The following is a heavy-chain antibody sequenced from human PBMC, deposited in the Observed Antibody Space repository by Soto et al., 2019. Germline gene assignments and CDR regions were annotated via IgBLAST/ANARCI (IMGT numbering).Heavy chain of an antibody. J-gene: IGHJ4*02. CDR3: ARRSSYDFWSGYFDY. CDR2: IYYSGST. V-gene: IGHV4-59*08. CDR1: GGSISSYY. D-gene: IGHD3-3*01. Sequence: SETLSLTCTVSGGSISSYYWSWIRQPPGKGLEWIGYIYYSGSTNYNPSLKSRVTISVDTSKNQFSLKLSSVTAADTAVYYCARRSSYDFWSGYFDYWGQGTLVTVSS.